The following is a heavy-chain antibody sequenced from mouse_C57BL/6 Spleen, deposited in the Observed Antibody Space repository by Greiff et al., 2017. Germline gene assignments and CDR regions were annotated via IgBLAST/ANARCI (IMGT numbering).Heavy chain of an antibody. CDR1: GFSLTSYG. CDR2: IWSDGST. Sequence: VQRVESGPGLVAPSQSLSITCTVSGFSLTSYGVHWVRQPPGKGLEWLVVIWSDGSTTYNSALKSRLSISKDNSKSQVVLKMNSLQTDDTAMYYCARQPDGYYYAMDYWGQGTSVTVSS. D-gene: IGHD2-3*01. CDR3: ARQPDGYYYAMDY. V-gene: IGHV2-6-1*01. J-gene: IGHJ4*01.